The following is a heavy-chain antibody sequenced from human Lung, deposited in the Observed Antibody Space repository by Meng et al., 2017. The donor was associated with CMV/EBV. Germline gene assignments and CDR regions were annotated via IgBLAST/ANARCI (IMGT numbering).Heavy chain of an antibody. D-gene: IGHD6-13*01. CDR1: GFTFSSYW. CDR3: ARVRRAAVSPNALDY. CDR2: IKQDGSEK. Sequence: GEXXKISCAASGFTFSSYWMSWVRQAPGKGLEWVANIKQDGSEKYYVDSVKGRFTISKDNAKNSLYLQMNSLRAEDTAVYYCARVRRAAVSPNALDYWCQGTRVTVSS. J-gene: IGHJ4*02. V-gene: IGHV3-7*01.